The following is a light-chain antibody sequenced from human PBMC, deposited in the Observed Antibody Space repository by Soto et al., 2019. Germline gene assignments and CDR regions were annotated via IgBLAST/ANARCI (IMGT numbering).Light chain of an antibody. CDR3: QSYGTSLSGLYV. CDR1: SSNIGAGRD. CDR2: DSN. J-gene: IGLJ1*01. Sequence: QSVLTQPPSVSGAPGQRVTISCTGSSSNIGAGRDVHWYRQLPGAAPRFLISDSNHRPSGVPDRFSVSKSGASASLATTGLRAEDEGDYFCQSYGTSLSGLYVFGTGTKLTVL. V-gene: IGLV1-40*01.